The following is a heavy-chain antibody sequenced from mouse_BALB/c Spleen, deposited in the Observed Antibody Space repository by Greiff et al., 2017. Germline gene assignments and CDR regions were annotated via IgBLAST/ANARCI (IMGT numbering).Heavy chain of an antibody. CDR1: GFTFSSFG. CDR3: ARSSYYGYAMDY. V-gene: IGHV5-17*02. D-gene: IGHD1-1*01. J-gene: IGHJ4*01. CDR2: ISSGSSTI. Sequence: EVHLVESGGGLVQPGGSRKLSCAASGFTFSSFGMHWVRQAPEKGLEWVAYISSGSSTIYYADTVKGRFTISRDNPKNTLFLQMTSLRSEDTAMYYCARSSYYGYAMDYWGQGTSVTVSS.